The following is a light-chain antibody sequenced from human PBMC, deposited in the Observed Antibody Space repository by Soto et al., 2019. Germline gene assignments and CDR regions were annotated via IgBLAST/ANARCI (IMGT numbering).Light chain of an antibody. J-gene: IGKJ1*01. CDR1: QSIRHY. CDR2: GAS. CDR3: QHHNSYSQT. Sequence: DIQMTQSPPTLSASVGDRVTITCRASQSIRHYLAWYQQMPGKAPKLLLYGASTLQSGVPSRFRGSGSGTEFTLTISSLQPDDFGTYFCQHHNSYSQTFGQGTKVEIK. V-gene: IGKV1-5*01.